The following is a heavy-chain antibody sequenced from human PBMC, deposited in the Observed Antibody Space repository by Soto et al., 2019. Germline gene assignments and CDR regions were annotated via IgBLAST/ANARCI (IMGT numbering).Heavy chain of an antibody. Sequence: QVQLQQWGAGLLKPSETLSLTCAVYGGSFSGYYWSWIRQPPGKGLEWIGEINHSGSTNYNPSLKSRVTISVDTSKNQFSLKLSSVAAADTAVYYCARGRSIAARPDYYGMDVWGQGTTVTVSS. D-gene: IGHD6-6*01. CDR1: GGSFSGYY. J-gene: IGHJ6*02. CDR2: INHSGST. CDR3: ARGRSIAARPDYYGMDV. V-gene: IGHV4-34*01.